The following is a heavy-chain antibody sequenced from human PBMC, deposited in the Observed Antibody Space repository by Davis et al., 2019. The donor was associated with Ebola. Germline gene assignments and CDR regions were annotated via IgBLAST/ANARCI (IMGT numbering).Heavy chain of an antibody. Sequence: MPSETLSLTCTVSGYSISSGYYWGWIRQPPGKGLEWIGSIYHSGSTYYNPSLKSRVTISVDTSKNQFSLRLSSVTAADTAVYYCARCPSTGDPRSYYYYYGMDVWGKGTTVTVSS. CDR3: ARCPSTGDPRSYYYYYGMDV. CDR2: IYHSGST. V-gene: IGHV4-38-2*02. J-gene: IGHJ6*04. CDR1: GYSISSGYY. D-gene: IGHD4-17*01.